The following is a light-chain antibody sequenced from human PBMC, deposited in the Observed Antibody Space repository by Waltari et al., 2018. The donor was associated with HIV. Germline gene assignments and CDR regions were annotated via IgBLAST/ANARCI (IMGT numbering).Light chain of an antibody. CDR3: LSCDSSLSAVR. J-gene: IGLJ2*01. CDR2: DTK. V-gene: IGLV1-40*01. Sequence: QSVLTQPPSVSGAPGQRVTIACTGGSPNIGAGYAVHWYRTFPGTAPKLLIYDTKKPPSGVPDLFSVSQAGTSASLAITGLQAEDEAGYYCLSCDSSLSAVRFGGGTKLTGL. CDR1: SPNIGAGYA.